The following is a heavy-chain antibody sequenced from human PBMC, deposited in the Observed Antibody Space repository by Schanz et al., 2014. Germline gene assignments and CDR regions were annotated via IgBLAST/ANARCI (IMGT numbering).Heavy chain of an antibody. CDR3: AKDLGVDCGDGCFNWYFDL. J-gene: IGHJ2*01. CDR1: GFSLDIFA. CDR2: VSSRSDEI. V-gene: IGHV3-23*05. D-gene: IGHD2-21*02. Sequence: EVHLLESGGGLVEPGGSLRLSCATSGFSLDIFAVSWVRQAPGKGLEWVAAVSSRSDEIKYADSVRGRFTISRDNSRSTMYLQMNSLRAEDTAVYFCAKDLGVDCGDGCFNWYFDLWGRGTLVTVSS.